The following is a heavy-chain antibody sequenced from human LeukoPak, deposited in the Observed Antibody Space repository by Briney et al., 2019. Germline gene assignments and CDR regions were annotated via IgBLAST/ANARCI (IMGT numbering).Heavy chain of an antibody. Sequence: AGGSLRLSCAASGFTFSNFGMHWVRQAPGKGLEWVAGIWYDGSNKDYADSVKGRFTISRDNSKKTLYLQMNSLRAEDTAMYYCARSSYCSGGRCYSGYWGQGTLVTVSS. V-gene: IGHV3-33*01. D-gene: IGHD2-15*01. J-gene: IGHJ4*02. CDR1: GFTFSNFG. CDR3: ARSSYCSGGRCYSGY. CDR2: IWYDGSNK.